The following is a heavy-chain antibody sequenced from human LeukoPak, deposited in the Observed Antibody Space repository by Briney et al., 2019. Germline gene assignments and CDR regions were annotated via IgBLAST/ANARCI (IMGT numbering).Heavy chain of an antibody. CDR3: ARGYCSTTSCYKAFDY. CDR2: INAGNGNT. CDR1: GYTFTSYA. Sequence: GASVKVSCKASGYTFTSYAMHWVRQAPGQRLEWMGWINAGNGNTKYSQKFQGRVTMTRDTSTSTVYMELSSLRSEDTAVYYCARGYCSTTSCYKAFDYWGQGTLVTVSS. J-gene: IGHJ4*02. V-gene: IGHV1-3*01. D-gene: IGHD2-2*02.